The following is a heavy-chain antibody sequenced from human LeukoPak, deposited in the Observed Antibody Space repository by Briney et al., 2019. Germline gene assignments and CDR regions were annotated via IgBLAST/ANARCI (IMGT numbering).Heavy chain of an antibody. CDR1: GFTFSSFG. J-gene: IGHJ4*02. V-gene: IGHV3-30*18. CDR3: AKDFSIAAADYYFDY. D-gene: IGHD6-13*01. CDR2: ISYDGSNK. Sequence: GRSLRLSCAASGFTFSSFGMHWVRQAPGKGLEWEAVISYDGSNKYYADSVKGRFTISRDNSKNTLYLRMNSLRAEDTAVYYCAKDFSIAAADYYFDYWGQGTLVTVSS.